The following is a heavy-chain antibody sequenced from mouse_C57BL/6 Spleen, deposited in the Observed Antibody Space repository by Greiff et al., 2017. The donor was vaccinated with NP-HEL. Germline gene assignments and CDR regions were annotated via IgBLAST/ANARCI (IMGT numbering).Heavy chain of an antibody. Sequence: VQLKESEGGLVQPGSSMKLSCTASGFTFSDYYMAWVRQVPEKGLEWVANINYDGSSTYYLDSLKSRFIISRDNAKNILYLQMSSLKSEDTATYYCARDMTGTGFDYWGQGTTLTVSS. J-gene: IGHJ2*01. D-gene: IGHD4-1*01. CDR1: GFTFSDYY. CDR2: INYDGSST. V-gene: IGHV5-16*01. CDR3: ARDMTGTGFDY.